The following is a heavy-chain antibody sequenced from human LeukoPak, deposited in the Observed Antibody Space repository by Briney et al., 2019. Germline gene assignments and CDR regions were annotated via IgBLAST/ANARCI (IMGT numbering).Heavy chain of an antibody. CDR3: ASRLRIAAAGSGNNY. CDR1: GFTFSSYA. V-gene: IGHV3-30-3*01. D-gene: IGHD6-13*01. Sequence: GGSLRLSCAASGFTFSSYAMHWVRQAPGKGLEWVAVISYDGSNKYYADSVKGRFTISRDNSKNTLYLQMNSLRAEDTAVYYCASRLRIAAAGSGNNYWGQGTLVTVSS. CDR2: ISYDGSNK. J-gene: IGHJ4*02.